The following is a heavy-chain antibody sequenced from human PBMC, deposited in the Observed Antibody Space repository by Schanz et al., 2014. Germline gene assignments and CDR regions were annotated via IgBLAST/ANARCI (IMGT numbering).Heavy chain of an antibody. D-gene: IGHD1-7*01. J-gene: IGHJ4*02. CDR3: ASWSGTRYFDN. CDR2: IYHTGTT. V-gene: IGHV4-30-2*01. CDR1: GGSISSGTYS. Sequence: QLQLQESGSGLVKPSQTLSLTCAVSGGSISSGTYSWSWIRQPPGKGLEWIGYIYHTGTTYYSPTLKSRVPISLDTPKNQFPLKLSSVTAADTAVYYCASWSGTRYFDNWGQGTLVTVSS.